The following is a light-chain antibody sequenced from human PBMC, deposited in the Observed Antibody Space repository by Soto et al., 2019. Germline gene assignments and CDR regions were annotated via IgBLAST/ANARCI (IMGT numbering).Light chain of an antibody. CDR1: QSISNW. Sequence: DIQMTQSPSTLSAFLGDRVTFTCRASQSISNWLAWYQQKPGNAPKLLISDASNLVSGVPSRFSGSGSGTEFTLTISSLQPDDFATYYCQQYNTYSPWTFGQGTKVDIK. CDR3: QQYNTYSPWT. CDR2: DAS. V-gene: IGKV1-5*01. J-gene: IGKJ1*01.